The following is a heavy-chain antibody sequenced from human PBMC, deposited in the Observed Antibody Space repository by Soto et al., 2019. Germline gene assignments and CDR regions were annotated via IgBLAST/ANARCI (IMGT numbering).Heavy chain of an antibody. CDR3: ARTPARYCSTVSCYVRYFDY. J-gene: IGHJ4*02. V-gene: IGHV3-33*01. CDR2: IWYDGSNK. D-gene: IGHD2-2*01. Sequence: QVQLVESGGGVVQPGRSLRLSCEASGFTFNNYGMHWVRQAPGKGLEWVATIWYDGSNKYYADSVKGRFTISRDNSKNTLFVQMNSLRAEDTAIYYCARTPARYCSTVSCYVRYFDYWGQGTLVTVSS. CDR1: GFTFNNYG.